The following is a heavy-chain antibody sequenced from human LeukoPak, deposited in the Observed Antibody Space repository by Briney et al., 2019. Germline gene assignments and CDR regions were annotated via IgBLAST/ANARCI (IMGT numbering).Heavy chain of an antibody. Sequence: ASVKVSCKASGYTFTKYAMNWVRQAPGQGLEWMGIINPSGGSTSYAQKFQGRVTMTRDTSTSTVYMELSSLRSEDTAVYYCARDLYYYGSGSYYIFGNWGQGTLVTVSS. J-gene: IGHJ4*02. D-gene: IGHD3-10*01. V-gene: IGHV1-46*01. CDR1: GYTFTKYA. CDR2: INPSGGST. CDR3: ARDLYYYGSGSYYIFGN.